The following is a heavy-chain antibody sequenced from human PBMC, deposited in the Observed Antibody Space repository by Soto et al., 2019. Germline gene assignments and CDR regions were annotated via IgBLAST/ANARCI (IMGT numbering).Heavy chain of an antibody. CDR1: GYTFTSYG. CDR2: ISAYNGNT. Sequence: GSVKVSCKASGYTFTSYGISWVRQAPGQGLEWMGWISAYNGNTNYAQKLQGRVTMTTDTSTSTAYMELSSLRPDDTAVYYSSRYMAAAGIYYYYDGMDVWGQEATVKVSS. V-gene: IGHV1-18*01. CDR3: SRYMAAAGIYYYYDGMDV. J-gene: IGHJ6*02. D-gene: IGHD6-13*01.